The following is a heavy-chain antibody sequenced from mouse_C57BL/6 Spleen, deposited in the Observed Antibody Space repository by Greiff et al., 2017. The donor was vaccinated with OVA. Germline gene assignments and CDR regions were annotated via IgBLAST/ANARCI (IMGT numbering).Heavy chain of an antibody. CDR3: ARASLLNYFDY. CDR1: GFTFSDYY. J-gene: IGHJ2*01. D-gene: IGHD2-1*01. Sequence: EVMLVESEGGLVQPGSSMKLSCTASGFTFSDYYMAWVRQVPEQGLEWVANINYDGSSTYYLDSLKSRFIISRDNAKNILYLQMSSLKSEDTSTYYCARASLLNYFDYWGQGTTLTVSS. V-gene: IGHV5-16*01. CDR2: INYDGSST.